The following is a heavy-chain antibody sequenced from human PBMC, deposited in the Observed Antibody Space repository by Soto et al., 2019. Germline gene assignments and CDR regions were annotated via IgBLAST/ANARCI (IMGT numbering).Heavy chain of an antibody. D-gene: IGHD4-17*01. CDR3: ARATTSVTIHAGWFDP. CDR2: IYHSGSN. V-gene: IGHV4-4*02. J-gene: IGHJ5*02. CDR1: SGSISSSNW. Sequence: QVQLQESGPGLVKPSGTLSLTCAVSSGSISSSNWWSWVRQPPGKGLEWIGEIYHSGSNNYNPSLKSRVTISVDKSKNQFSLRLSSVPAADTAVYYCARATTSVTIHAGWFDPWGQGTLVTVSS.